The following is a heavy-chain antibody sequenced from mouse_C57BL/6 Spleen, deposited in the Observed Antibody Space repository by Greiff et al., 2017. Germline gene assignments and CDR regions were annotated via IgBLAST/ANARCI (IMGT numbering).Heavy chain of an antibody. V-gene: IGHV1-50*01. CDR3: ARSEDYAMYY. CDR1: GYTFTSYW. Sequence: QVQLQQPGAELVKPGASVKLSCKASGYTFTSYWMQWVKQRPGQGLEWIGEIDPSDSYTNYNQKFKGKATLTVDTSASTAYMQLSSLTSEDSAVYYCARSEDYAMYYWGQGTSVTVSS. CDR2: IDPSDSYT. J-gene: IGHJ4*01.